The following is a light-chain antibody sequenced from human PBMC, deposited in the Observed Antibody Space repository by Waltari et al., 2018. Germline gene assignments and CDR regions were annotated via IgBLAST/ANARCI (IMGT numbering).Light chain of an antibody. CDR3: AAWDDSLYVAL. J-gene: IGLJ3*02. CDR1: STNIGTNY. CDR2: KTN. V-gene: IGLV1-47*01. Sequence: QSVLTQPPSASGTPGQSVTISCSGGSTNIGTNYVYWYQQLPGGAPKLLISKTNQRPPGVPDRSPGSNSGTSASLAISGLRSEDEADYYCAAWDDSLYVALFGGGTKLTVL.